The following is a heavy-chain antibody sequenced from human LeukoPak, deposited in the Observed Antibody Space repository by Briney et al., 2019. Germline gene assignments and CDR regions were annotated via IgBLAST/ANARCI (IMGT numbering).Heavy chain of an antibody. V-gene: IGHV5-51*01. CDR3: ARHRAYYDILTGLYYFDY. CDR1: GYSFTSYL. Sequence: GESLKISCKGSGYSFTSYLIGWVRQMPGKGLEWMGIIYPGDSDTRYSPSFQGQVTISADKSISTAYLQWSSLKASDTAMYYCARHRAYYDILTGLYYFDYWGQGTLVTVSS. CDR2: IYPGDSDT. D-gene: IGHD3-9*01. J-gene: IGHJ4*02.